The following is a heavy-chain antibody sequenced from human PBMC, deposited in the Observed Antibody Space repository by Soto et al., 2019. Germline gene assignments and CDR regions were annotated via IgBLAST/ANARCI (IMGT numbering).Heavy chain of an antibody. CDR3: ARIVLKNLYSSSVKYFQH. D-gene: IGHD6-13*01. J-gene: IGHJ1*01. Sequence: PGESLKISCKGSGYSFTSYWIGWVRQMPGKGLEWMGIIYPGDSDTRYSPSFQGQVTISADKSISTAYPQWSSLKASDTAMYYCARIVLKNLYSSSVKYFQHWGQGTLVTVSS. CDR2: IYPGDSDT. CDR1: GYSFTSYW. V-gene: IGHV5-51*01.